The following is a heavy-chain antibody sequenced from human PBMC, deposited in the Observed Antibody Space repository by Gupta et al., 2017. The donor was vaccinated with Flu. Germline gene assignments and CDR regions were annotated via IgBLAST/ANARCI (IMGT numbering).Heavy chain of an antibody. CDR3: ARQGGSGASLDSAGSWFDP. V-gene: IGHV3-33*01. CDR2: IWYDGTNK. CDR1: GLIFTSYG. J-gene: IGHJ5*02. Sequence: QVQLVESGGGVVQPGTSLRLSCAASGLIFTSYGMHWVRQAPGKGLEWVAVIWYDGTNKYYADSVKGRFTSSRDNSKNTLYLQMNSLRAEDTAVYYCARQGGSGASLDSAGSWFDPWGQGTLVTVSS. D-gene: IGHD2-15*01.